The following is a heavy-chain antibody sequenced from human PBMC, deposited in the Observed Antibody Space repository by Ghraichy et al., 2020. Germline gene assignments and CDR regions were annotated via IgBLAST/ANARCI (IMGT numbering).Heavy chain of an antibody. D-gene: IGHD3-16*01. CDR2: ISGSGSST. V-gene: IGHV3-23*01. CDR1: GFTFTDYA. CDR3: ARGAGSNAYLPLDY. J-gene: IGHJ4*02. Sequence: GGSLRLSCAASGFTFTDYAMSWVRQAPGKGLECVSGISGSGSSTYYADSVKGRFTFSRDNSKNTLYLQMNSLSAEDTAIYYCARGAGSNAYLPLDYWGQGTLVTVSS.